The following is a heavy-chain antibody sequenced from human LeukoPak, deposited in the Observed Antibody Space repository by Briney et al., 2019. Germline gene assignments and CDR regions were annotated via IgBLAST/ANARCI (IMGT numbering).Heavy chain of an antibody. CDR3: ARATPYFDY. CDR1: GYTFTGYY. J-gene: IGHJ4*02. V-gene: IGHV1-2*02. CDR2: INLNSGVT. Sequence: ASVKVSGKASGYTFTGYYMHWVRQAPGQGLDWMGWINLNSGVTNYAQKFQGRVTMTRDTSISTAYMELSRLRSDDAAVYYCARATPYFDYWGQGTLVTVSS.